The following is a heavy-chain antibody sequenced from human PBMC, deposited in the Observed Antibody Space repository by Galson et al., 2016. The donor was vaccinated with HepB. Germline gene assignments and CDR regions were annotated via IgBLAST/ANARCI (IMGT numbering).Heavy chain of an antibody. J-gene: IGHJ4*02. Sequence: CAISGDSVSSNSAAWNWIRQSPSRGLEWLGRTYYRSKGYNDYAESVNSRITINPDTSKNQFSLQLNSVTPEDTAVYYCARVVGRGVYDGRFDYWGQGILVTVSS. CDR2: TYYRSKGYN. V-gene: IGHV6-1*01. CDR3: ARVVGRGVYDGRFDY. D-gene: IGHD5/OR15-5a*01. CDR1: GDSVSSNSAA.